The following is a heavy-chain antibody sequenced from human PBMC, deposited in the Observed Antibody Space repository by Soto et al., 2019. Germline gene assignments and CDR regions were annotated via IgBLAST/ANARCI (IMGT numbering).Heavy chain of an antibody. D-gene: IGHD6-13*01. Sequence: PRWSLRLSCAASGFTCSTYGMHWFRQAPGKGLEWVAVISFDGSNKYYADSVKGRFAISRDNSKNTLYLQMNSLRTEDTAVYYCAKDYLGSSWTFDYWGQGTLVTVSS. CDR2: ISFDGSNK. V-gene: IGHV3-30*18. CDR1: GFTCSTYG. CDR3: AKDYLGSSWTFDY. J-gene: IGHJ4*02.